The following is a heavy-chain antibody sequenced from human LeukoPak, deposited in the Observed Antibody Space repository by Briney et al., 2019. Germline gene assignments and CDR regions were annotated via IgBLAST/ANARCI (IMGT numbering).Heavy chain of an antibody. V-gene: IGHV3-21*01. Sequence: GGSLRLSCAASGFTFSSYSMNWVRQAPGKGLEWVSSISSSSSYIYYADSVKGRFTISRDNAKNSLYLQMNSLRAEDTAVYYCARTGEVVVPAGVDYWGQGTLVTVSS. CDR2: ISSSSSYI. CDR1: GFTFSSYS. CDR3: ARTGEVVVPAGVDY. J-gene: IGHJ4*02. D-gene: IGHD2-2*01.